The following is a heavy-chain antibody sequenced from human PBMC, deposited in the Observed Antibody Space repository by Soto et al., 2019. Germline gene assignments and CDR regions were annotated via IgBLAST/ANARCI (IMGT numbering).Heavy chain of an antibody. Sequence: QVQLQESGPGLVKPSGTLSLTCAVSGGSISSSNWWSWVRQPPGKGLEWIGEIYHSGSTNYNPSLKSRGTIAVDKAKSQFALKLSSVTAADTAVYYCARASGEWLNIHMFDPWGQGTLVTVSS. CDR1: GGSISSSNW. J-gene: IGHJ5*02. CDR2: IYHSGST. D-gene: IGHD3-16*01. CDR3: ARASGEWLNIHMFDP. V-gene: IGHV4-4*02.